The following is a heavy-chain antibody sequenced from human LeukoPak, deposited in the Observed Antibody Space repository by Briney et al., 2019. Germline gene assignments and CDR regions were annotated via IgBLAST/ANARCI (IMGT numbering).Heavy chain of an antibody. D-gene: IGHD2-2*01. Sequence: SETLSLTCAVYGGSFSGYYWSWIRQPPGKGLEWIGEINHSGGTNYNPSLKSRVTISVDTSKNQFSLKLSSVTAADTAVYYCARGRPAEIVVVPAATTPTFDYWGQGTLVTVSS. CDR2: INHSGGT. V-gene: IGHV4-34*01. CDR1: GGSFSGYY. J-gene: IGHJ4*02. CDR3: ARGRPAEIVVVPAATTPTFDY.